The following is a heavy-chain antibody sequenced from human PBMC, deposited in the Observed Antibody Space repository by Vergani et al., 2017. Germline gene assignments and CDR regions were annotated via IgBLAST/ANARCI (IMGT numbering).Heavy chain of an antibody. V-gene: IGHV1-58*02. CDR1: GFTFTSSA. CDR2: IVVGSGNT. J-gene: IGHJ6*03. CDR3: AGGRRIDSNDFYYYDMDV. D-gene: IGHD4-11*01. Sequence: QMQLVQSGPEVKKPGTSVKVSCKASGFTFTSSAMQWVRQARGQRLEWIGWIVVGSGNTNYAQKFQERVTITRDMSTSTAYMELSSLRSEDTAVYYCAGGRRIDSNDFYYYDMDVWGKGTTVTVSS.